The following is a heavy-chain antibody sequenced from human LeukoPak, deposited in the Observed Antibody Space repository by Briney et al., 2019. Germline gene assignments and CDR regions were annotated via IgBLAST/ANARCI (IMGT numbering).Heavy chain of an antibody. V-gene: IGHV3-21*01. CDR1: GFTFSSRS. CDR3: ARGDSIVATTSGV. CDR2: ISSSSSYI. Sequence: GGSLRLSCAASGFTFSSRSMNWVRQAPGKGLEWVSSISSSSSYIYYADSVKGRFTISRDNAKNSLYLQMNSLRAEDTAVHYCARGDSIVATTSGVWGQGTLVTVSS. J-gene: IGHJ4*02. D-gene: IGHD5-12*01.